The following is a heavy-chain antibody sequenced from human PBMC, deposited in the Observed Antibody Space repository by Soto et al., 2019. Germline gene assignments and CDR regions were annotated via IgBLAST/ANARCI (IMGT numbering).Heavy chain of an antibody. Sequence: GGSLRLSCAASGFTFDDYGMSWVRQAPGKGLEWVSAINWNGGSTGYADSVKGRFTISRDNAKNSLYLQMNSLRAEDTALYHCARESSALLWFGELSSAFDIWGQGTMVTVSS. J-gene: IGHJ3*02. CDR1: GFTFDDYG. V-gene: IGHV3-20*01. CDR3: ARESSALLWFGELSSAFDI. D-gene: IGHD3-10*01. CDR2: INWNGGST.